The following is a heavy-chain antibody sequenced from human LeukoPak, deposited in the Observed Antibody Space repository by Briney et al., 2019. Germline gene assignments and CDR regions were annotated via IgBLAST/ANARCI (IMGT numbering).Heavy chain of an antibody. CDR2: INPSGGST. J-gene: IGHJ6*03. V-gene: IGHV1-46*01. CDR3: ATFRGYRSYYYYMDV. D-gene: IGHD3-10*01. Sequence: ASVNVSCNASGYTFTSFSIHWVRQAPGQGLEWMGVINPSGGSTTYAQKFQGRVTMTGDTSTSTAYMELSSLRSEDTAVYYCATFRGYRSYYYYMDVWGKGTTVTVSS. CDR1: GYTFTSFS.